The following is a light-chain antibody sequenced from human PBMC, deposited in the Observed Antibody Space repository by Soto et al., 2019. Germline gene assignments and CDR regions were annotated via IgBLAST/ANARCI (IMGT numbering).Light chain of an antibody. V-gene: IGLV1-40*01. CDR2: GNS. Sequence: QPVLTQPPSVSGAPGQRVTISCTGSSSNIGAGYDVHWYQQLPGTAPKLLIYGNSNRPSGVPDRFSGSKSGTSASLAITGLQAEDEADYYCQSYDSSLSVQVFGTGTKLTVL. J-gene: IGLJ1*01. CDR1: SSNIGAGYD. CDR3: QSYDSSLSVQV.